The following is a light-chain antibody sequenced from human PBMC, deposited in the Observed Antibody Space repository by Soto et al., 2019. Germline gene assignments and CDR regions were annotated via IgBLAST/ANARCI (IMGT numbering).Light chain of an antibody. V-gene: IGKV3-15*01. J-gene: IGKJ1*01. CDR1: QSVSSN. Sequence: EIVMTQSPATLSVSPGERATLSCRASQSVSSNLAWYQQKPGQAPRFLIYGASTRATGIPARFSGSGSGTEFTLTISSLQFDDSAVYYCQQYNNWWTFGQGTKVDIK. CDR2: GAS. CDR3: QQYNNWWT.